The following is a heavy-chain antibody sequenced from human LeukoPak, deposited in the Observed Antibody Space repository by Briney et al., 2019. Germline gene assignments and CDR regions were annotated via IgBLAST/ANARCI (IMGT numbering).Heavy chain of an antibody. V-gene: IGHV4-39*01. CDR1: GGSISSSNYY. J-gene: IGHJ4*02. CDR2: LYYSSTT. D-gene: IGHD1-26*01. Sequence: SETLSLTCTVSGGSISSSNYYWVRIRPPPGKGLKWIGNLYYSSTTYYNPSLKSRVTISVATTKNQVSLKLTAMNSVATAVYYCARGLLGAIMLNWGKGALVTVSS. CDR3: ARGLLGAIMLN.